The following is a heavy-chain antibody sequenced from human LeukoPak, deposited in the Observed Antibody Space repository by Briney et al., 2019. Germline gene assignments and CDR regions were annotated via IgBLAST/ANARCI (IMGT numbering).Heavy chain of an antibody. J-gene: IGHJ5*02. CDR3: AYDYYGSGSYYKGNWFDP. CDR1: GFTFSSYA. CDR2: ISGSGGST. V-gene: IGHV3-23*01. D-gene: IGHD3-10*01. Sequence: PGGSLRLSCAASGFTFSSYAMCWVRQAPGKGLEWVSAISGSGGSTYYADSVKGRFTISRDNSKNTLYLQMNSLRAEDTAVYYCAYDYYGSGSYYKGNWFDPWGQGTLVTVSS.